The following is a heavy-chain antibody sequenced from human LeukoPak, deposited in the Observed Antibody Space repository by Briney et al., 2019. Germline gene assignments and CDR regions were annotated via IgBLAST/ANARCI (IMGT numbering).Heavy chain of an antibody. D-gene: IGHD5-24*01. CDR1: GDSISSYY. CDR3: ARLNRVRDGYATYYYMDV. J-gene: IGHJ6*03. Sequence: PAETLSLTCTVSGDSISSYYWSWIRQPAGKGLEGLRRIYTSGGINYNPSLKSRVTMSVDTTKSQFSLKLSSVTAADLAVYYCARLNRVRDGYATYYYMDVWGKGTTVTVSS. CDR2: IYTSGGI. V-gene: IGHV4-4*07.